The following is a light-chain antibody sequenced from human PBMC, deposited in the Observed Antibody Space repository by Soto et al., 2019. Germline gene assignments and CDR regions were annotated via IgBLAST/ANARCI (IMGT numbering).Light chain of an antibody. J-gene: IGKJ3*01. Sequence: DFVMTQSPDSLAVSLGERATINCKSSQNVLYSSNNKNYLAWYQQKPRQPPKLLIYWASTRNSGGPDRFSVSGSGTDFTLTIRSLRAEDVGVYYCQQYFSSPRTFRPGTKVDI. V-gene: IGKV4-1*01. CDR1: QNVLYSSNNKNY. CDR3: QQYFSSPRT. CDR2: WAS.